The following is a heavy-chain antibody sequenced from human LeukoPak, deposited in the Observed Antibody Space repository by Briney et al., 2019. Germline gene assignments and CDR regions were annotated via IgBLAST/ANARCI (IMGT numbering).Heavy chain of an antibody. Sequence: GGSLRLSCAASGFTFSTFAMIWVRQPPGKGLEWVSSIFPSGGEIHYADSVKGRFTISRDNSKNTLYLQMNSLRAEDTAVYYCAKGLMITFGGVSYMDVWGKGTTVTISS. D-gene: IGHD3-16*01. J-gene: IGHJ6*03. CDR1: GFTFSTFA. CDR3: AKGLMITFGGVSYMDV. V-gene: IGHV3-23*01. CDR2: IFPSGGEI.